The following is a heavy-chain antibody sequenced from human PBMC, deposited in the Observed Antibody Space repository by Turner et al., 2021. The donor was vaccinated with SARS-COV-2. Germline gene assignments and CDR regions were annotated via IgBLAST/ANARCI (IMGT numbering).Heavy chain of an antibody. D-gene: IGHD3-3*01. CDR3: AREPRSNFGVFISGWFDP. Sequence: QVQLVQSGAEVKKPGASVKVSCKASGYTFTGAYFHWVRQAPGQGLEWMGWINPKSGDTIYGQKFQGRVTMTWDRSISTAYMEMRNLRPDDAAVYYCAREPRSNFGVFISGWFDPWGQGTVVTVSS. CDR1: GYTFTGAY. CDR2: INPKSGDT. J-gene: IGHJ5*02. V-gene: IGHV1-2*02.